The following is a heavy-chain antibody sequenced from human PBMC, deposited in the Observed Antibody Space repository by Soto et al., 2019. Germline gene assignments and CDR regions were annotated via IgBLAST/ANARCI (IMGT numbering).Heavy chain of an antibody. CDR2: INHSGST. D-gene: IGHD5-18*01. CDR1: GGSFSGYY. CDR3: ARGGYSYGYWRYGYYYYGMDV. V-gene: IGHV4-34*01. J-gene: IGHJ6*02. Sequence: SETLSLTCAVYGGSFSGYYWSWIRQPPGKGLEWIGEINHSGSTNYNPSLKSRVTISVDTSKNQFSLKLSSVTAADTAVYYCARGGYSYGYWRYGYYYYGMDVWGQGTTVTVSS.